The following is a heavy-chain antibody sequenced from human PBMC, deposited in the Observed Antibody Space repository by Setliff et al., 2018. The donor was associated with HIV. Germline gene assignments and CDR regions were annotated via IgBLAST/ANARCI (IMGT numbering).Heavy chain of an antibody. Sequence: SETLSLTCTVTGGSISSGGFYWTWIRQHPGKGLEWIGYIYYSGSTYYNPSLKSRLTISVDTSKNPFSLKLSSVTAADTAVYYCAKGYNWNNAYYGLYVWGQGTTVTVSS. CDR1: GGSISSGGFY. CDR2: IYYSGST. J-gene: IGHJ6*02. CDR3: AKGYNWNNAYYGLYV. V-gene: IGHV4-31*03. D-gene: IGHD1-1*01.